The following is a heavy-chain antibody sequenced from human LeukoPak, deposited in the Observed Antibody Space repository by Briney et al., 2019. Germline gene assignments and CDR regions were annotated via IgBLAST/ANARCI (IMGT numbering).Heavy chain of an antibody. CDR2: ISGSGGST. D-gene: IGHD4/OR15-4a*01. Sequence: GGSLRLSCAASGFTFSSYAMSWVRQAPGKGLEWVSAISGSGGSTYYADSVKGRFTISRDNSKNTLYLQMNSLRAEDTAVYYCAMSRGANLRFDYWGQGTLVTVSS. V-gene: IGHV3-23*01. J-gene: IGHJ4*02. CDR3: AMSRGANLRFDY. CDR1: GFTFSSYA.